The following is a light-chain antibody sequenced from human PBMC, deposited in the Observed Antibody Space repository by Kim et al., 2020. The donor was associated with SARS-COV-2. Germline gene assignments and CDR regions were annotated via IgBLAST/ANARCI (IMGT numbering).Light chain of an antibody. CDR1: SLRTYY. CDR2: GED. J-gene: IGLJ2*01. CDR3: NSRARSGHYVV. V-gene: IGLV3-19*01. Sequence: SSELTQDPAVSVALGQTVRITCQGDSLRTYYASWYQQKPGQAPVLVMYGEDNRPSGIPDRFSGSTSGNTASLTITGAQAEDEADYYCNSRARSGHYVVFG.